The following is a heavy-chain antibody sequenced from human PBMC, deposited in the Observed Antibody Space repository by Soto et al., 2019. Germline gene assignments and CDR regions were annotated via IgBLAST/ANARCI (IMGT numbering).Heavy chain of an antibody. J-gene: IGHJ5*02. CDR1: GGSISTYY. CDR2: IYYSGSA. Sequence: SETLSLTCTVSGGSISTYYWNWIRQPPGKGLESIGYIYYSGSANYSPSLKSRVTISVDTSKNEFSLKLSSVTAADTAVYYCARGWGYCSSTSCTYNWFDPWGQGTLVTVSS. CDR3: ARGWGYCSSTSCTYNWFDP. D-gene: IGHD2-2*01. V-gene: IGHV4-59*01.